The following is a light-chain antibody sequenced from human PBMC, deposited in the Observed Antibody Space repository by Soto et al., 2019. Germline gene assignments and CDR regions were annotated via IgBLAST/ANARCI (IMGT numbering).Light chain of an antibody. CDR1: LTISRY. J-gene: IGKJ1*01. Sequence: RMSLSPATLSASVGDRVTITCRASLTISRYLNWYQQKAGKAPNLLIYAASSLNSGVPSRFSGRGSGTDFTLTISSLQPEDCTTYYCQHSYSTPWPFGHGTKADVK. CDR3: QHSYSTPWP. V-gene: IGKV1-39*01. CDR2: AAS.